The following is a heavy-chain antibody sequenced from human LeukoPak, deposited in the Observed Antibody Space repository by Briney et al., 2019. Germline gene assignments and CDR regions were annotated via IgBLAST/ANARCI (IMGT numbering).Heavy chain of an antibody. CDR2: ISDSGGST. D-gene: IGHD2-15*01. Sequence: GGSLRLSCAASGFTFSTYGMTWVRQAPGKGLEWVSSISDSGGSTQSADSVKGRFTISRDNSKNTLYLQMNGLRAEDTAEYYCAKHTHNHGGFFDPWGQGTLVTVSS. CDR1: GFTFSTYG. J-gene: IGHJ5*02. V-gene: IGHV3-23*01. CDR3: AKHTHNHGGFFDP.